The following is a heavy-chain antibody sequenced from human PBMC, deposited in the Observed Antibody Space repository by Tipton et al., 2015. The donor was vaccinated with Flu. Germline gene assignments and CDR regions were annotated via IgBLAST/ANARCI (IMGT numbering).Heavy chain of an antibody. CDR1: GGSISSAGHH. CDR2: IYYGGT. V-gene: IGHV4-31*03. D-gene: IGHD3-10*01. J-gene: IGHJ6*02. Sequence: TLSLTCTVSGGSISSAGHHWNWIRQHPGTGLEWIGYIYYGGTYYNPALKNRATISTDTSENQLSLTLTSVTAADTAMYFCARGTVGEGPITMARVPYPYFGLDVWGQGTTVTISS. CDR3: ARGTVGEGPITMARVPYPYFGLDV.